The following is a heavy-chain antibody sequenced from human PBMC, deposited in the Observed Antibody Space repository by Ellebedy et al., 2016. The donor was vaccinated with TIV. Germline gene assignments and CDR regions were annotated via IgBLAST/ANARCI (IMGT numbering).Heavy chain of an antibody. CDR1: GFTFSNAY. V-gene: IGHV3-66*01. D-gene: IGHD4-23*01. J-gene: IGHJ4*02. Sequence: GESLKISCAASGFTFSNAYLTWVRQAPGEGLEWVSIIYGGDRTNYADSVKGRFTVSTDNSKNTLYLQMDSLTVEDTAVYFCARFDLLTVVTLDYWGQGILVTVSS. CDR2: IYGGDRT. CDR3: ARFDLLTVVTLDY.